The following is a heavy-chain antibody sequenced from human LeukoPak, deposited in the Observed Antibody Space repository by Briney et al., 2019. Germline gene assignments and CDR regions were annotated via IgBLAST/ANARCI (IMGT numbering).Heavy chain of an antibody. D-gene: IGHD3-16*01. V-gene: IGHV1-2*05. CDR3: AKDGARWY. CDR1: GYTFTGYN. CDR2: SNPNTGGT. J-gene: IGHJ4*02. Sequence: ASVKVSCKASGYTFTGYNVHWVRQAPGQALERMGRSNPNTGGTNYAQKLQGRVTMTRDTSISTAYMDLSRLRADDTGVCYCAKDGARWYWGEGALVTVSS.